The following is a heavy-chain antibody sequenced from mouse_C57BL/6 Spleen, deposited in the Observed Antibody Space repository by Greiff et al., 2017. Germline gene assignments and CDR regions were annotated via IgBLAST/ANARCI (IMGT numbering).Heavy chain of an antibody. V-gene: IGHV1-15*01. CDR3: TRVGTVG. J-gene: IGHJ3*02. CDR2: IDPETGGT. Sequence: VKLMESGAELVRPGASVTLSCKASGYTFTDYEMHWVKQTPVHGLEWIGAIDPETGGTAYNQKFKGKAILTADKSSSTAYMELRSLTSEDSAVYYCTRVGTVGWGQGTLVTVSA. CDR1: GYTFTDYE. D-gene: IGHD1-1*01.